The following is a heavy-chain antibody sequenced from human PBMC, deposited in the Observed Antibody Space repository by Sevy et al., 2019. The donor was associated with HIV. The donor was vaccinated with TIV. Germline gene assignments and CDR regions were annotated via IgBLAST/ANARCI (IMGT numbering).Heavy chain of an antibody. V-gene: IGHV3-64D*06. CDR2: ISSNGGST. J-gene: IGHJ6*02. CDR1: GFTFSSYA. CDR3: VKELEYCSSTSCYLGYYYYYGMDV. Sequence: GGSLRVSCSASGFTFSSYAMHWVRQAPGKGLEYVSVISSNGGSTHYADSVKGRFTISRDNSKNTLYLQMSSLRVEDTAVYYCVKELEYCSSTSCYLGYYYYYGMDVWGQGTTVTVSS. D-gene: IGHD2-2*01.